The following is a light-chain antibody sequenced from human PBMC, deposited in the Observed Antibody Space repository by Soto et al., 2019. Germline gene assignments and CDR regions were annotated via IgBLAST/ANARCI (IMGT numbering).Light chain of an antibody. CDR2: DVS. V-gene: IGLV2-11*01. J-gene: IGLJ2*01. CDR3: CSYAGSYTLGV. Sequence: QSALTQPRSVSGSPGQSVTISCNGTSSDVGGYNYVSWYQQHPGKAPKLMIYDVSKRPSGVPDRFSGSKSGNTASLTISGLQAEDEADYYCCSYAGSYTLGVFGGGTQLTVL. CDR1: SSDVGGYNY.